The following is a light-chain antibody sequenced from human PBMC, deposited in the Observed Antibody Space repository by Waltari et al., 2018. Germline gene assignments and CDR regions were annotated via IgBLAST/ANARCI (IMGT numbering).Light chain of an antibody. Sequence: QSVLTHPPSVSGAPGRRVTIPCPGSSSNIGAGYDVHWYQHLPRTAPKLLIYGNSNRPSGVPDRFSGSKSGTSASLAISGLQAEDEADYYCQSYDRSLSGYVFGSGTKVTVL. CDR3: QSYDRSLSGYV. J-gene: IGLJ1*01. V-gene: IGLV1-40*01. CDR1: SSNIGAGYD. CDR2: GNS.